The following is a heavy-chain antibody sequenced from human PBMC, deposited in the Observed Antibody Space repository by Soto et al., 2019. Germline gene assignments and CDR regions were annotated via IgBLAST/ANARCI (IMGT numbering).Heavy chain of an antibody. V-gene: IGHV3-15*01. Sequence: GGSLRHSCAASGITFRDTWMSWIRQAPGQGLEWVGCIKTKNDGGTAHYAAPVEGRFTISRDDSKNTLYLQMTSLETEDTGVYYCSTDGVTLDYWGQGALVTVSS. CDR3: STDGVTLDY. CDR2: IKTKNDGGTA. CDR1: GITFRDTW. J-gene: IGHJ4*02. D-gene: IGHD3-10*01.